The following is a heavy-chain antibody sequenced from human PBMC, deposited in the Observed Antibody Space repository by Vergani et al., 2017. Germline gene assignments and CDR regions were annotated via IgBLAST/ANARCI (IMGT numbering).Heavy chain of an antibody. Sequence: QVQLVESGGGLVKPGGSLRLSCAASGFTFSDYYMSWIRQAPGKGLEWVSYISSSSSYTNYADSVKGRFTSSIDNAKNSLYLQMTSLRAEDTAVYYCARGLEPDGAFQWGQGTLVTVSS. J-gene: IGHJ4*02. CDR3: ARGLEPDGAFQ. CDR1: GFTFSDYY. V-gene: IGHV3-11*05. D-gene: IGHD1-1*01. CDR2: ISSSSSYT.